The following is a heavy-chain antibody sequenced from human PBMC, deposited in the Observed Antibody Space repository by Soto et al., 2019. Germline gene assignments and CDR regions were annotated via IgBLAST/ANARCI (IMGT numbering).Heavy chain of an antibody. CDR3: ATAKADSLTGYYKGDAFDI. Sequence: QVQLVQSGAEVKKPGASVKVSCKVSGYTLTELSMHWVRQAPGKGLERMGGFDPEDGETIYAQKFQGRVIMTEDTSTDTAYMELSSMRSEDTAVYYCATAKADSLTGYYKGDAFDIWGQGTMVTVSS. D-gene: IGHD3-9*01. CDR1: GYTLTELS. J-gene: IGHJ3*02. CDR2: FDPEDGET. V-gene: IGHV1-24*01.